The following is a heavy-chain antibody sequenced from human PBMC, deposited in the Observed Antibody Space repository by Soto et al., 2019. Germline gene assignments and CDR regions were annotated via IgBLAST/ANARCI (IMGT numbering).Heavy chain of an antibody. J-gene: IGHJ5*02. CDR2: ISQDGSEQ. D-gene: IGHD3-3*01. CDR3: AKPVGGVKAICAPGDWFDP. V-gene: IGHV3-30*18. CDR1: GFMFSGYG. Sequence: QVQLVESGGGVVQPGDSLRLSCAASGFMFSGYGMHWIRQAPGKGLGWVAVISQDGSEQYYGDSVKGRCTVSRDNSNNTLFLPIDSLRAEDTAVYYCAKPVGGVKAICAPGDWFDPCGQGTLVTVSS.